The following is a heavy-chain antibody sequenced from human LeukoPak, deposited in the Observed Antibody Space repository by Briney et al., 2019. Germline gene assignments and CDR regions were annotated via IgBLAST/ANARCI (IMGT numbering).Heavy chain of an antibody. Sequence: GRSLRLSCAASGFTFSSYAMHWVRQAPGKGLEWVAVISYDGSNKYYADSVKGRFTISRDNSKNTLYLQMNSLRAEDTAVYYCARDRHDSSGYYYGHYYYGMDVWGQGTTVTVSS. V-gene: IGHV3-30*04. CDR1: GFTFSSYA. CDR2: ISYDGSNK. D-gene: IGHD3-22*01. J-gene: IGHJ6*02. CDR3: ARDRHDSSGYYYGHYYYGMDV.